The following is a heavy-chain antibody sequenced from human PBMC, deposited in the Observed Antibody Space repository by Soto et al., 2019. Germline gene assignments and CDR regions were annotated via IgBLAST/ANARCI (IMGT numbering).Heavy chain of an antibody. CDR3: ARAFDSAYSSSWYSAFDI. D-gene: IGHD6-13*01. CDR2: IYNSGST. J-gene: IGHJ3*02. Sequence: QVQLQESGPGLLKPSQTLSLTCTVSGGSISSGDYYWSWIRQPPGKGLEWIGYIYNSGSTHYNPALRSRVSISIDTSKNQVSLEVSSITAADTALYYCARAFDSAYSSSWYSAFDIWGHGTMVTVSS. V-gene: IGHV4-30-4*01. CDR1: GGSISSGDYY.